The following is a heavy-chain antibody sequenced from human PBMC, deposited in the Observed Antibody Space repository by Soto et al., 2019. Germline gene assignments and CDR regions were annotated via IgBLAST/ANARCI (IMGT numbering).Heavy chain of an antibody. Sequence: VASVKVSCKASGGTFSSYAISWVRQAPGQGLEWMGGIIPIFGTANYAQKFQGRVTITADESTSTAYMELSSLRSEDTAVYYCARTDQYCSSTSCYNLVYWGQGTLVTVSS. CDR3: ARTDQYCSSTSCYNLVY. V-gene: IGHV1-69*13. D-gene: IGHD2-2*02. CDR1: GGTFSSYA. CDR2: IIPIFGTA. J-gene: IGHJ4*02.